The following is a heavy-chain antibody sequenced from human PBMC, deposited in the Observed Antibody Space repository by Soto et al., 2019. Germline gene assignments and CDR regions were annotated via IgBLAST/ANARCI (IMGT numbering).Heavy chain of an antibody. V-gene: IGHV1-18*01. D-gene: IGHD6-19*01. J-gene: IGHJ3*02. CDR2: ISAYNGNT. CDR3: ARDSQPPPLWYSSGPRDAFDI. CDR1: GYTFTSYG. Sequence: ASVKVSCKASGYTFTSYGISWVRQAPGQGLEWMGWISAYNGNTNYAQKLQGRVTMTTDTSTSTAYMELRSLRSDDTAVYYCARDSQPPPLWYSSGPRDAFDIWGQGTMVTVSS.